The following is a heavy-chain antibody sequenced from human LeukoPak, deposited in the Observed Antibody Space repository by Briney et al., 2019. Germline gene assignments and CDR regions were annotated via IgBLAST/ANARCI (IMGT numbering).Heavy chain of an antibody. CDR3: ASIRGGYYFDY. D-gene: IGHD3-16*01. V-gene: IGHV3-21*05. CDR2: ISSGRTYT. CDR1: GFTFSSYS. Sequence: GGSLRLSCAASGFTFSSYSMNWVRQAPGKGLEWVSYISSGRTYTNYADSVKGRFTISRDNAKNSLYLQMNSLRAEDTAVYYCASIRGGYYFDYWGQGTLVTVSS. J-gene: IGHJ4*02.